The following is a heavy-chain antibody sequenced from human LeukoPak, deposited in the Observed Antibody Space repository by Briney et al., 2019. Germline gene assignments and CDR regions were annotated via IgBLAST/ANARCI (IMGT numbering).Heavy chain of an antibody. CDR3: VKGAPYDYVWGSYRYTYFDY. J-gene: IGHJ4*02. CDR1: GFTFSSYA. Sequence: PGGSLRLSCSASGFTFSSYAMHWVRQAPGKGLEYVSAISSNGGSTYYADSVKGRFTISRDNSKNTLDLQMSSLRAEDTAVYYSVKGAPYDYVWGSYRYTYFDYWGQGTLVTVSS. CDR2: ISSNGGST. V-gene: IGHV3-64D*06. D-gene: IGHD3-16*02.